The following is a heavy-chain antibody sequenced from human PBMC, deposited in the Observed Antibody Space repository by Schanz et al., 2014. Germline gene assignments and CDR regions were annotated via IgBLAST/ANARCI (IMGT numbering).Heavy chain of an antibody. CDR3: AKSYDTSGYSGFDY. J-gene: IGHJ4*02. Sequence: EVQLVESGGGLVQPGGSLRLSCAASGFTFSNYWMSWVRQAPGKGLEWVAYIKHDGSEKYHVDSVKGRFTISRDNSKNTVYLQMNSLRTEDTAVYFCAKSYDTSGYSGFDYWGQGTLVTVSS. D-gene: IGHD3-22*01. CDR2: IKHDGSEK. CDR1: GFTFSNYW. V-gene: IGHV3-7*01.